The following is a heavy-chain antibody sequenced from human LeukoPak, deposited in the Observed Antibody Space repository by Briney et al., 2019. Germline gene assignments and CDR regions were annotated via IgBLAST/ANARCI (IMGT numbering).Heavy chain of an antibody. CDR1: GGSISSYY. J-gene: IGHJ4*02. Sequence: PSETLSLTCTVSGGSISSYYWNWIRQPPGKGLEWIGYAFHTGSTEYNPSLKSRVTILMDASKTQFSLKLNSVTAADTAVYYCARHRGDYGDYSFFDYWGQGILVTVSS. D-gene: IGHD4-17*01. CDR2: AFHTGST. V-gene: IGHV4-59*08. CDR3: ARHRGDYGDYSFFDY.